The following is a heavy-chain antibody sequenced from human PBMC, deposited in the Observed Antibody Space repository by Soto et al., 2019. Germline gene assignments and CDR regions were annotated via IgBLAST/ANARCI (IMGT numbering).Heavy chain of an antibody. V-gene: IGHV1-18*01. D-gene: IGHD3-22*01. CDR2: ISAYNGNT. Sequence: GASVKVSCKASGYTFTSYGISWVRQAPGQGLEWMGWISAYNGNTNYAQKLQGRVTMTTDTSTSTAYMELRSLGSDDTAVYYCARDRHYDSSGYYWDYYYYGMDVWGQGTTVTVSS. J-gene: IGHJ6*02. CDR3: ARDRHYDSSGYYWDYYYYGMDV. CDR1: GYTFTSYG.